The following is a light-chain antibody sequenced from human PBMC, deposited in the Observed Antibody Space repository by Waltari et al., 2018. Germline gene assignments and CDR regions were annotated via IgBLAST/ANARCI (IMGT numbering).Light chain of an antibody. CDR3: SSHTATVPHV. CDR1: SNDVGGYGY. Sequence: QSALTQPASVSGSPGQSITISCTGTSNDVGGYGYVSWYQQYPGKAPKLIIYEGSCRPSGISTRFSCSKSGNTASLTISGLQADDEADYYCSSHTATVPHVFGTGTRVTVV. J-gene: IGLJ1*01. V-gene: IGLV2-14*01. CDR2: EGS.